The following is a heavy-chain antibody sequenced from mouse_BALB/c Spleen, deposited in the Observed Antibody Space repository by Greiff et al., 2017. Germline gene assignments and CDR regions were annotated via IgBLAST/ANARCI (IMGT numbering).Heavy chain of an antibody. CDR3: ARRGHRYDEGYYFDY. CDR1: GYTFTSYW. Sequence: VQLQQSGAELAKPGASVKMSCKASGYTFTSYWMHWVKQRPGPGLEWIGYINPSTGYTEYNQKFKDKATLTADKSSSTAYMQLSSLTSEDSAVYYCARRGHRYDEGYYFDYWGQGTTLTVSS. V-gene: IGHV1-7*01. J-gene: IGHJ2*01. D-gene: IGHD2-14*01. CDR2: INPSTGYT.